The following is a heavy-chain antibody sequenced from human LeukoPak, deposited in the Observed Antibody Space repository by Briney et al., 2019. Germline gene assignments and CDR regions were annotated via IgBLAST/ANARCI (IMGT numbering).Heavy chain of an antibody. V-gene: IGHV4-4*07. Sequence: PSETLALTCTVSGGSISTYYWSWIRQPAGKGLEWIGRIYTSGSTNYNPSLKSRVTMSVDTSKNQFSLKLSSVTAADTAVYYCARESRRRYCSSTSCFSYWFDPWGQGTLVTVSS. J-gene: IGHJ5*02. D-gene: IGHD2-2*01. CDR3: ARESRRRYCSSTSCFSYWFDP. CDR1: GGSISTYY. CDR2: IYTSGST.